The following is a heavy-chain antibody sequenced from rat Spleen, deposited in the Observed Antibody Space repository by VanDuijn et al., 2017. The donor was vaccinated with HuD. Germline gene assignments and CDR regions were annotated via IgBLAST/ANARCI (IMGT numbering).Heavy chain of an antibody. Sequence: EVQLVESGGDLVQPGRSLKLSCAASGFTFSNYYMAWVRQAPTKGLEWVAYISTGGHNTYYRDSVKGRFTISRDNAKSTLYLQMDSLRSEDTATYYCARLDGYYHYVMDAWGQGASVTVSS. D-gene: IGHD1-12*03. CDR3: ARLDGYYHYVMDA. CDR1: GFTFSNYY. CDR2: ISTGGHNT. V-gene: IGHV5-25*01. J-gene: IGHJ4*01.